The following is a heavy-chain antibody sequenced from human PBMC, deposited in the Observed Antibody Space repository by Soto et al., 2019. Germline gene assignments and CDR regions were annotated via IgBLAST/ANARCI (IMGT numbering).Heavy chain of an antibody. J-gene: IGHJ4*02. CDR3: ASMTDYGDDEGVATFDY. V-gene: IGHV4-59*11. CDR2: IYYSGST. D-gene: IGHD4-17*01. Sequence: SETLSLTCTVSGGSISSHYWSWIRQPPGKGLEWTGYIYYSGSTNYNPSLKSRVTISVDTSKNQFSLKLSSVTAADTAVYYCASMTDYGDDEGVATFDYWGQGTLVTVSS. CDR1: GGSISSHY.